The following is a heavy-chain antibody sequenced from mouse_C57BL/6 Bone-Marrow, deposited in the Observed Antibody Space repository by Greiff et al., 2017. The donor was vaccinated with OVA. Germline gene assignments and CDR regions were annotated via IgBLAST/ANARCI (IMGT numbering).Heavy chain of an antibody. D-gene: IGHD1-1*01. CDR2: INPSNGGT. CDR1: GYTFTSYW. Sequence: VQLQQPGTELVKPGASVKLSCKASGYTFTSYWMHWVKQRPGQGLEWIGNINPSNGGTNYNEKFKSKATLTVDKSSSTAYMQLSSLTSEASAVYYCAPFTTVVEDAMDYWGQGTSVTVSS. V-gene: IGHV1-53*01. J-gene: IGHJ4*01. CDR3: APFTTVVEDAMDY.